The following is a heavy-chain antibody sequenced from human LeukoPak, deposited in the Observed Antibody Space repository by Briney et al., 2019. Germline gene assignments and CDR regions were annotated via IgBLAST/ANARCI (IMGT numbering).Heavy chain of an antibody. CDR1: GFTLRSYG. J-gene: IGHJ4*02. D-gene: IGHD1-26*01. CDR2: ISGSLDST. Sequence: GRFLRLSCATSGFTLRSYGMSWVRQAPGKGLEWVSSISGSLDSTYYADSVKGRFTISRDNSKNTLYLEMNNLKAEDTAIYYCATRSVVGRGGQGTLVIVSS. V-gene: IGHV3-23*01. CDR3: ATRSVVGR.